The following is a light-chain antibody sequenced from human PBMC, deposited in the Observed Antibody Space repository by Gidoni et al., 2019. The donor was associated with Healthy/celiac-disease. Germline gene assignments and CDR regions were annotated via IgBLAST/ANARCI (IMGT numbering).Light chain of an antibody. V-gene: IGKV1-39*01. J-gene: IGKJ2*01. Sequence: DIQMTKSPSSLAASVGDRVTIPFRASQSISSYLNWYQQKPGKAPKLLIYAASSLQSGVPSRFSGSGSGTDFTLTISSLQPEDFATYYCQQSYSTPYTFGQGTKLEIK. CDR3: QQSYSTPYT. CDR1: QSISSY. CDR2: AAS.